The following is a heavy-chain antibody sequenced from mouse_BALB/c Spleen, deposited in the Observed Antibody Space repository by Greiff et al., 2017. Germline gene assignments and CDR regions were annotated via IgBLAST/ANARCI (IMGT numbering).Heavy chain of an antibody. Sequence: EVKLVESGGGLVQPGGSLRLSCATSGFTFSDFYMEWVRQPPGKRLEWIAASRNKANAYTTEYSASVPGRFIVSRDTSQSILYLQMNALRAEDTAIYYWARDADSSYEYAMDDWGQGTSGTVSS. CDR1: GFTFSDFY. J-gene: IGHJ4*01. V-gene: IGHV7-1*02. D-gene: IGHD1-1*01. CDR3: ARDADSSYEYAMDD. CDR2: SRNKANAYTT.